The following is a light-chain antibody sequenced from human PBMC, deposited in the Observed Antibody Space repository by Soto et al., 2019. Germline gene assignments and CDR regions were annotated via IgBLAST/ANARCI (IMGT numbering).Light chain of an antibody. J-gene: IGLJ3*02. CDR1: SSDVGGYNY. CDR3: SSYTTSSTWV. CDR2: EDS. Sequence: QSALTQPASVSGSPGQSITISCTGTSSDVGGYNYVSWFQQHPGKAPKLMIFEDSNRPSGVSNRFSGYKSGNTASLTISGLQAEDEADYYCSSYTTSSTWVFGGGTQLTVL. V-gene: IGLV2-14*01.